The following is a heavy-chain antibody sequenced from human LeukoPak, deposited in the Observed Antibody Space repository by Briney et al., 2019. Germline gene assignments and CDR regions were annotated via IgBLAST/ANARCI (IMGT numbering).Heavy chain of an antibody. CDR2: IIPIFGTA. CDR3: ARGRKYFSGLLTYYYYGMDV. CDR1: GGTFSSYA. V-gene: IGHV1-69*13. J-gene: IGHJ6*02. Sequence: GASVKVSCKASGGTFSSYAISWVRQAPGQGLEWMGGIIPIFGTASYAQKFQGRVTITADESTSTAYMELSSLRSEDTAVYYCARGRKYFSGLLTYYYYGMDVWGQGTTVTVSS. D-gene: IGHD3/OR15-3a*01.